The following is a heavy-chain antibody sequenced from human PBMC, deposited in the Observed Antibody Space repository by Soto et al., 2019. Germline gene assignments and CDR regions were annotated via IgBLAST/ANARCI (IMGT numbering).Heavy chain of an antibody. J-gene: IGHJ6*02. D-gene: IGHD3-16*02. Sequence: ASVKVSCKASGYNFTGYYMHWVRQAPGQGLEWMGCINPNSGGTNYAQKFQGWVTMTRDTSISTAYMELSRLRSDDTAVYYCARDRVRLGELSLGGYYYYSGMDVWGQGTTVTVSS. V-gene: IGHV1-2*04. CDR2: INPNSGGT. CDR1: GYNFTGYY. CDR3: ARDRVRLGELSLGGYYYYSGMDV.